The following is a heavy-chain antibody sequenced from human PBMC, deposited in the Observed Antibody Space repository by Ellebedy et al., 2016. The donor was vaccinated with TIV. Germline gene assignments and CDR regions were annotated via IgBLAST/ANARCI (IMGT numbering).Heavy chain of an antibody. Sequence: GGSLRLXXAASGFTFSSYAMSWVRQAPGKGLEWVSAISGSGGSTYYADSVKGRFTISRDNSKNTLYLQMNSLRAEDTAVYYCAKDGSSSWRGDYFDYWGQGTLVTVSS. CDR1: GFTFSSYA. D-gene: IGHD6-13*01. CDR2: ISGSGGST. J-gene: IGHJ4*02. CDR3: AKDGSSSWRGDYFDY. V-gene: IGHV3-23*01.